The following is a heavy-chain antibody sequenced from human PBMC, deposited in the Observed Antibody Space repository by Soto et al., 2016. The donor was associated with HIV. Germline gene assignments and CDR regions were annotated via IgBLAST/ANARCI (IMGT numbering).Heavy chain of an antibody. CDR3: TRVGRSASSWFPYYFDS. Sequence: EVQLVESGGGLVQPGRSLRLSCTASGFNFGDYAMNWVRQAPGKGLEWVGFIRSKSYGGTTAYAASVKGRFTISRDDSKKHRLSANEQSENPEDTAVYYCTRVGRSASSWFPYYFDSWGRESWSPSPQ. CDR1: GFNFGDYA. CDR2: IRSKSYGGTT. J-gene: IGHJ4*02. D-gene: IGHD6-13*01. V-gene: IGHV3-49*04.